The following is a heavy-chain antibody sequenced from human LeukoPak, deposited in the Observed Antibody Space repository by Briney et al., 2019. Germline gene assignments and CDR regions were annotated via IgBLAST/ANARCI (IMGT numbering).Heavy chain of an antibody. V-gene: IGHV3-23*01. CDR3: ATPPSVSFDL. J-gene: IGHJ3*01. D-gene: IGHD3-10*01. Sequence: PGGSLRLSCAASGFTFSSYAMSWVRQAPGKGLEWVSAISSSGGDTNYADSVKGRFTISRDNSQSTLYLQMSSLRAEDTALYYCATPPSVSFDLWGQGTMVTVSS. CDR1: GFTFSSYA. CDR2: ISSSGGDT.